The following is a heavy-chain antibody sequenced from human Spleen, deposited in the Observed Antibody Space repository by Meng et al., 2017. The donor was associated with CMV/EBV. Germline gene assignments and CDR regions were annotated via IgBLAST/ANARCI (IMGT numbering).Heavy chain of an antibody. D-gene: IGHD2-2*02. J-gene: IGHJ3*02. CDR1: GFIFSGYG. CDR2: IRNDGNNK. CDR3: AKSMRDIVVVPAAIIGDAFDI. V-gene: IGHV3-30*02. Sequence: GESLKISCATSGFIFSGYGMHWVRQAPGKGLEWVSFIRNDGNNKYYSDSVKGRFTISRDNAKNILYLQMDSLRAEDTAVYYCAKSMRDIVVVPAAIIGDAFDIWGQGTMVTVSS.